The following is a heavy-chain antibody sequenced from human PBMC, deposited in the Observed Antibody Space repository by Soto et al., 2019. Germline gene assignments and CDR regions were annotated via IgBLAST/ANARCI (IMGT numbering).Heavy chain of an antibody. D-gene: IGHD5-12*01. CDR3: ARSSRGYDLFDY. CDR1: GFTFSSYA. J-gene: IGHJ4*02. CDR2: ISGSGGST. Sequence: GGSLSLSCAASGFTFSSYAMSWVRQAPGKVLEWVSAISGSGGSTYYADSVKGRFTISRDNSKNTLYLQMNSLRAEDTAVYYCARSSRGYDLFDYWGQGTLVTVSS. V-gene: IGHV3-23*01.